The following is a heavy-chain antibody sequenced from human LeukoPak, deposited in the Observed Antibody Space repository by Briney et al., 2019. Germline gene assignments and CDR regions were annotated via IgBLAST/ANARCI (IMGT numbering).Heavy chain of an antibody. Sequence: GGSLRLSCAASGFTFSSYSMNWVRQAPGKGLEWVSSISSSSYIYYADSVKGRFTISRDNAKNSLYLQMNSLRAEDTAVYYCATGYSSGWYYFDYWGQGTLVTVSS. D-gene: IGHD6-19*01. CDR2: ISSSSYI. CDR1: GFTFSSYS. V-gene: IGHV3-21*01. CDR3: ATGYSSGWYYFDY. J-gene: IGHJ4*02.